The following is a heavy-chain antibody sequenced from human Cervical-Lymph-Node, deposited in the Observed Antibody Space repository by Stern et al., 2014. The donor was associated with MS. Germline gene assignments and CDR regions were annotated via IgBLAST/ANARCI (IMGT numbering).Heavy chain of an antibody. D-gene: IGHD5-18*01. J-gene: IGHJ6*02. CDR2: MNPNNANT. Sequence: QVQLVQSGSQVRKPGASVKVSCQASGYTFISYDIFWVRQATGQGLKWMGWMNPNNANTGHAQKFQGRVTMTRNISISTAYMELSSLRSDDTAVYYCVRGGFSYGYGLDAWGQGTAVIVSS. V-gene: IGHV1-8*01. CDR1: GYTFISYD. CDR3: VRGGFSYGYGLDA.